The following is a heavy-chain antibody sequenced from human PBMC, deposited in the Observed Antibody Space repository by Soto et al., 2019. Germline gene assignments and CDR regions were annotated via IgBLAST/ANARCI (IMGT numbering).Heavy chain of an antibody. J-gene: IGHJ4*02. D-gene: IGHD1-20*01. CDR2: ISYDGSNK. V-gene: IGHV3-30*18. CDR3: AKDLSVTGTVTPFDY. Sequence: GGSMRLSCAAAGFTFSSYGRHWVRQAPGKGLEWVAVISYDGSNKYYADSVKGRFTISRDNSKNTLYLQMNSLRAEDTAVYYCAKDLSVTGTVTPFDYWGQGTLVTVSS. CDR1: GFTFSSYG.